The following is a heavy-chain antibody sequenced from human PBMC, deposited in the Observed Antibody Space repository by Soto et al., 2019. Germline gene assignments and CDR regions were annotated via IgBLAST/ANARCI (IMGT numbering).Heavy chain of an antibody. Sequence: GGSLRLSCAASGFTFSSYGMHWVRQAPGKGLEWVSAISGSGGSTYYADSVKGRFTISRDNSKNTLYLQMNSLRAEDTAVYYCAKGKLRPRVDFFDYWGQGTLVTVSS. CDR2: ISGSGGST. D-gene: IGHD1-7*01. CDR1: GFTFSSYG. V-gene: IGHV3-23*01. CDR3: AKGKLRPRVDFFDY. J-gene: IGHJ4*02.